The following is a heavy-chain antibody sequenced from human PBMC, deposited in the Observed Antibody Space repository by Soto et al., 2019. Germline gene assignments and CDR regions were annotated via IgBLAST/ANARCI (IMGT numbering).Heavy chain of an antibody. D-gene: IGHD2-2*01. Sequence: PAGSLRLSCAASVFTFSSYSMNWVRQAPGKGLEWVSSISSSSSYIYYADSVKGRFTISRDNAKNSLYLQMNSLRAEDTAVYYCARSTSPYGDSDYWGQGTLVTVSS. V-gene: IGHV3-21*01. CDR3: ARSTSPYGDSDY. CDR2: ISSSSSYI. J-gene: IGHJ4*02. CDR1: VFTFSSYS.